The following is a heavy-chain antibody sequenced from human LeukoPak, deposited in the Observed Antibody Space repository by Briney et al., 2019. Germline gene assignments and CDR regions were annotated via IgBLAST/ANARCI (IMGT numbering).Heavy chain of an antibody. V-gene: IGHV3-48*03. CDR1: GFTFSSYE. Sequence: GGSLRLSCAASGFTFSSYEMNWVRQAPGKGLEWVSYISSSGSTIYYADSVKGRFTISRDNAKSSLYLQMNSLRAEDTALYYCARQPGLGENYYYYYYLDVWGKGTTVIVSS. CDR2: ISSSGSTI. D-gene: IGHD1-26*01. CDR3: ARQPGLGENYYYYYYLDV. J-gene: IGHJ6*03.